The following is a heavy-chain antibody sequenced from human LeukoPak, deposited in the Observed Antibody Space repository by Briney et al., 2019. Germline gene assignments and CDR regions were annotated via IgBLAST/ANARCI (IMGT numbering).Heavy chain of an antibody. V-gene: IGHV1-69*05. CDR1: GGTFSSYA. CDR3: ARAYTGSYDSFDY. Sequence: SVKVSCKASGGTFSSYAISWVRQAPGQGLEWIGGIIPIFGTANYAQKFQGRVTITTDESTSTAYMELSSLRSDDTAVYYCARAYTGSYDSFDYWVQGTLVTVSS. J-gene: IGHJ4*02. D-gene: IGHD1-26*01. CDR2: IIPIFGTA.